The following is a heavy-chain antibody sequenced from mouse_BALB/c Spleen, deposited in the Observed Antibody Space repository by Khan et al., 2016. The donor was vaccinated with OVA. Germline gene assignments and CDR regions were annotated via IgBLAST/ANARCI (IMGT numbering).Heavy chain of an antibody. Sequence: QIQLVQSGPELKKPGETVRISCKASGYNFTTAGIQWVQKMPGKGLKWIGWINTHSGVPKYAEDFKGRFAFSLEISVNTAYLQITNLKNEDTATYFWARGGAAYYRNDGGAMEYWGQGTSVTVSS. J-gene: IGHJ4*01. CDR2: INTHSGVP. CDR3: ARGGAAYYRNDGGAMEY. CDR1: GYNFTTAG. D-gene: IGHD2-14*01. V-gene: IGHV9-4*02.